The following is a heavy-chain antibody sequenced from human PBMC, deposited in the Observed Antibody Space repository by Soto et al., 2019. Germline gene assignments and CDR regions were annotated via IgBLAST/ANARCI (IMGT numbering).Heavy chain of an antibody. CDR3: PTSFMLFRVVPNETPSYGMDV. Sequence: ASVKVSCKASGYTFTSYYTHWVRQAPGQGLKWMGIINPSRGSTSYAQKFQGRVTMTRDTSTSTVYMELSSLRSEDTAVYYCPTSFMLFRVVPNETPSYGMDVAGQGTKVTVSS. CDR1: GYTFTSYY. J-gene: IGHJ6*01. D-gene: IGHD3-3*01. CDR2: INPSRGST. V-gene: IGHV1-46*01.